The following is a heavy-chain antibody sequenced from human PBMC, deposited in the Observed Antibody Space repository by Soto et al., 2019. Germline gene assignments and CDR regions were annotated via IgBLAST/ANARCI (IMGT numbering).Heavy chain of an antibody. CDR2: ISYDGSNK. Sequence: QVQLVESGGGVVQPGRSLRLSCAASGFTFSSYAMHWVRQAPGKGLEWVAVISYDGSNKYYEDSVKGRFTISRDNSKNTLYVQMNSLSGGETAVYYCASVRAVYDFCSGYYPHAYYYYGMDVWGQGTTVTVSS. D-gene: IGHD3-3*01. CDR3: ASVRAVYDFCSGYYPHAYYYYGMDV. J-gene: IGHJ6*02. V-gene: IGHV3-30-3*01. CDR1: GFTFSSYA.